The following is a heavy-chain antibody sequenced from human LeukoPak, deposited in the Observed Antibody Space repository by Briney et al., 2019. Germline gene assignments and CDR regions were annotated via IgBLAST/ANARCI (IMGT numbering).Heavy chain of an antibody. J-gene: IGHJ5*02. CDR3: ASSRSGWFDP. CDR2: ISSSSSYI. CDR1: GFTVSSNY. V-gene: IGHV3-21*01. Sequence: PGGSLRLSCAASGFTVSSNYMSWVRQAPGKGPEWVSSISSSSSYIYYADSVKGRFTISRDNAKNSLYLQMNSLRAEDTAVYYCASSRSGWFDPWGQGTLVTVSS.